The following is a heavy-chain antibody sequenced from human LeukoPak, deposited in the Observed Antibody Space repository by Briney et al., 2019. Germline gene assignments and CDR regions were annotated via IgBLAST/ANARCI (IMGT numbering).Heavy chain of an antibody. V-gene: IGHV1-69*06. J-gene: IGHJ4*02. D-gene: IGHD3-10*01. CDR2: IIPIFGTA. Sequence: ASVKVSCKASGGTFSSYAISWVRQAPGQGLEWMGGIIPIFGTANYAQKLQGRVTITADKSTSTAYMELSSLRSEDTAVYYCAREVTMVRGVTTFDYWGQGTLVTVSS. CDR1: GGTFSSYA. CDR3: AREVTMVRGVTTFDY.